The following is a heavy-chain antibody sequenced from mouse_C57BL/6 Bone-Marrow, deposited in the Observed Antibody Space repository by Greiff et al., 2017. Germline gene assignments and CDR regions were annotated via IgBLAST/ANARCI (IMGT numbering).Heavy chain of an antibody. J-gene: IGHJ3*01. CDR1: GFTFSSYA. V-gene: IGHV5-4*01. CDR3: ARDTAQATIAY. Sequence: EVKLMESGGGLVKPGGSLKLSCAASGFTFSSYAMSWVRQTPEKRLEWVATISDGGSYTYYPDNVKGRCTISRDNAKNNLYLQMSHLKSEDTAMYYCARDTAQATIAYWGQGTLVTVSA. D-gene: IGHD3-2*02. CDR2: ISDGGSYT.